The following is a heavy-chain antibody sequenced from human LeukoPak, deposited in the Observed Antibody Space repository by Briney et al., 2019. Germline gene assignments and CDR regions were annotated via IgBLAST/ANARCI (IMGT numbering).Heavy chain of an antibody. CDR3: AREGRWLRDWFDP. D-gene: IGHD5-24*01. V-gene: IGHV4-61*01. J-gene: IGHJ5*02. Sequence: SETLSLTCTVSGGSISSSSYYWSWIRQPPGKGLEWIGYIYYSGSTNYNPSLKSRVTISVDTSKNQFSLKLSSVTAADTAVYYCAREGRWLRDWFDPWGQGTLVTVSS. CDR2: IYYSGST. CDR1: GGSISSSSYY.